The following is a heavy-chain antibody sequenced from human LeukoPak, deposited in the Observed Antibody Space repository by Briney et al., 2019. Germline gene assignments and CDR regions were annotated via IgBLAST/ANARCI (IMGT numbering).Heavy chain of an antibody. D-gene: IGHD5-24*01. Sequence: GESLNISCKASGYSLTRGWSAWVRQIPGKGLEWVGIINPADSDTRYSLSLQGQVTISADRSISTAYLQWSSLKASDTAIYYCARGEGGYNYAFWGQGTLVSVSS. CDR1: GYSLTRGW. CDR3: ARGEGGYNYAF. CDR2: INPADSDT. V-gene: IGHV5-51*01. J-gene: IGHJ4*02.